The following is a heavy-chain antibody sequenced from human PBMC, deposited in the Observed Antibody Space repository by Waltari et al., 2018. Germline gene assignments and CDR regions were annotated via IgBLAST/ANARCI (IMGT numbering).Heavy chain of an antibody. D-gene: IGHD4-17*01. CDR1: GGSISSSSYY. V-gene: IGHV4-39*01. CDR2: IYYSGSS. CDR3: ASIIDYGAYFDY. J-gene: IGHJ4*02. Sequence: QLQLQESGPGLVKPSETLSLTCTASGGSISSSSYYWGWIRQPPGKGLDWIGSIYYSGSSYYNPSLKSRVTIYVDTSKNQFSLKLSSVTAADTAVYYCASIIDYGAYFDYWGQGALVTVSS.